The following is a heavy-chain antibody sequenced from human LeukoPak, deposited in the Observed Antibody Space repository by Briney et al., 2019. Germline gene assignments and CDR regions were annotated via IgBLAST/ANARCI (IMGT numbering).Heavy chain of an antibody. Sequence: GGSLRLSCAASGFTFSSYAMRWVRQAPGKGLEWVSAISGSGGSTYYADSVKGRFTISRDNSKNTLYLQMNSLRAEDTAVYYCAKRELGYCTNGVCPYGMDVWGQGTTVTVSS. D-gene: IGHD2-8*01. J-gene: IGHJ6*02. CDR3: AKRELGYCTNGVCPYGMDV. CDR2: ISGSGGST. CDR1: GFTFSSYA. V-gene: IGHV3-23*01.